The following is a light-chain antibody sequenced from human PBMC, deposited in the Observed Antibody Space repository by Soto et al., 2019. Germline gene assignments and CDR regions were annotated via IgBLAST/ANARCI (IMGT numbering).Light chain of an antibody. CDR3: QQYDNWPHT. J-gene: IGKJ2*01. CDR1: QSVSSN. CDR2: GAS. V-gene: IGKV3-15*01. Sequence: IVMTQSPATLSVSPGERATLSCGASQSVSSNLAWYQRKPGQTPRLLIYGASTRATGIPARFSGSGSGTEFTLTISSLQSEDFAVYYCQQYDNWPHTFGQGTKLEIK.